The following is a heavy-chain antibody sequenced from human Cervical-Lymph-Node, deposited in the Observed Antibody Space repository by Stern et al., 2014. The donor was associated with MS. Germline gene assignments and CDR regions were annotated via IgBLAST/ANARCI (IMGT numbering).Heavy chain of an antibody. V-gene: IGHV1-18*01. CDR1: GYTFTTYG. CDR2: ISADSGNT. CDR3: ARDKMHAFDY. J-gene: IGHJ4*02. Sequence: QMQLVQYGTEVKKPGASVLVSCKASGYTFTTYGITWGRQAPGQGLEWMGWISADSGNTKYAQKFQDRVTMTRDTTTGTAYMEVRSLRSEDTAVYYCARDKMHAFDYWGQGTQVTVPS. D-gene: IGHD2-8*01.